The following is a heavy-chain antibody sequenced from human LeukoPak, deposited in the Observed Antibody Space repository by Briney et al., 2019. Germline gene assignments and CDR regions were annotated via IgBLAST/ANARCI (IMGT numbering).Heavy chain of an antibody. CDR2: IYTRGST. D-gene: IGHD4-17*01. CDR3: ARVPTVTFFDH. CDR1: GGSISSVSYY. J-gene: IGHJ4*02. V-gene: IGHV4-61*02. Sequence: SETLSLTCTVSGGSISSVSYYWSWIRHPAGKGLDWIGRIYTRGSTNYNPSLKSRVTISVETSKNPFSLKLSSVTAADPAVYYCARVPTVTFFDHWGQGTLVTVSS.